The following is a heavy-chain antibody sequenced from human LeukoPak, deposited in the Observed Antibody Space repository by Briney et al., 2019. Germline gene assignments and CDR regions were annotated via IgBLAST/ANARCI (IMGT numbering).Heavy chain of an antibody. CDR3: ARDRTYWYFDL. Sequence: PGGSLRLSCAASGFTFSSYGMHWVRQAPGKGLEWVAVIWYDGSNKYYADSVKGRFTISRDSSKNTLYLQMNSLRAEDTAVYYCARDRTYWYFDLWGRGILVTVSS. CDR1: GFTFSSYG. J-gene: IGHJ2*01. CDR2: IWYDGSNK. V-gene: IGHV3-33*01.